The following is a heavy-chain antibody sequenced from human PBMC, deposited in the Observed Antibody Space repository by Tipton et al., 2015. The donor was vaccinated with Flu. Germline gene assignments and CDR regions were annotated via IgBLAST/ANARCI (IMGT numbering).Heavy chain of an antibody. V-gene: IGHV4-61*02. J-gene: IGHJ4*02. CDR3: AREGHSSGWYD. D-gene: IGHD6-19*01. Sequence: TPSLTCTVSGGSISSGSYYWSWIRQPAGKGLEWIGRIYTSGSTNYNPSLKSRVTISVDTSKNQFSLKLSSVTAADTAVYYCAREGHSSGWYDWGQGTLVTVSS. CDR1: GGSISSGSYY. CDR2: IYTSGST.